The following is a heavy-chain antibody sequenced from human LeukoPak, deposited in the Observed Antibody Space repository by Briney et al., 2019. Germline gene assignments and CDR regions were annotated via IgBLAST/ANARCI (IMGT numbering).Heavy chain of an antibody. J-gene: IGHJ5*02. V-gene: IGHV4-59*12. CDR1: GGSISSYY. D-gene: IGHD3-3*01. Sequence: PSETLSLTCTVSGGSISSYYWSWIRQPPGKGLEWIGSIYYSGSTYYNPSLKSRVTISVDTSKNQFSLKLSSVTAADTAVYYCARGHPLFLRPYHTSISDWFDPWGQGTLVTVSS. CDR3: ARGHPLFLRPYHTSISDWFDP. CDR2: IYYSGST.